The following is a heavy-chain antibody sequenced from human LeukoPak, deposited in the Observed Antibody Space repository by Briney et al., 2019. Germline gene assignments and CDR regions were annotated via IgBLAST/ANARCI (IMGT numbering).Heavy chain of an antibody. Sequence: PSETLSLTCTVSGGSISSYYWSWIRQPAGKGLEWIGRIYTSGGTNYNPSLKSRVTMSVDTSKNQFSLKLSSVTAADTAVYYCARDYDFENYYYMDVWGKGTTVTVSS. CDR1: GGSISSYY. CDR2: IYTSGGT. D-gene: IGHD3-3*01. CDR3: ARDYDFENYYYMDV. V-gene: IGHV4-4*07. J-gene: IGHJ6*03.